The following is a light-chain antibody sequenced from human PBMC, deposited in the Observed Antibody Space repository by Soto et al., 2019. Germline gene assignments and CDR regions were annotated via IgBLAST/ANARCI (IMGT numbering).Light chain of an antibody. CDR1: QNVSNNY. CDR2: GAS. Sequence: EIVLTEYPGNLSLSPGERASLSCRASQNVSNNYLAWYQQKPGQAPRLLIYGASNWATGIPDRSSGSGSGTDFTLTISRLEPEDFAVYYCQQYGSLSWTFGQGTKVAIK. V-gene: IGKV3-20*01. J-gene: IGKJ1*01. CDR3: QQYGSLSWT.